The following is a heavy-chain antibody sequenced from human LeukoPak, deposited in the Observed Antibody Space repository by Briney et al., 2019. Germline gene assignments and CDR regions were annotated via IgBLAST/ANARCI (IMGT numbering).Heavy chain of an antibody. CDR1: GFPFSRQS. D-gene: IGHD6-13*01. CDR2: ISIASTT. J-gene: IGHJ4*02. Sequence: GGSLRLSCAASGFPFSRQSMNWVRLAPGKGLEWLSHISIASTTYYADSVKGRFTISRDNARNSVFLQMASLRAEDTGVYYCASWAGTAAGFSGPFDYWGLGTLVTVSS. CDR3: ASWAGTAAGFSGPFDY. V-gene: IGHV3-48*01.